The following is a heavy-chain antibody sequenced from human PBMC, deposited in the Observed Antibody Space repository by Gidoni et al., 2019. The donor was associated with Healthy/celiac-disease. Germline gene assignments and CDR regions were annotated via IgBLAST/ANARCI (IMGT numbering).Heavy chain of an antibody. CDR1: GFTFSSYD. CDR2: IGTAGDT. CDR3: ARGDIVGATTYYYGMDV. J-gene: IGHJ6*02. Sequence: EVQLVESGGGLVQPGGSLRLSCAASGFTFSSYDMHWVRQATGKGLEWVSAIGTAGDTYYPGSVKGRFTISRENAKNSLYLQMNSLRAGDTAVYYCARGDIVGATTYYYGMDVWGQGTTVTVSS. D-gene: IGHD1-26*01. V-gene: IGHV3-13*04.